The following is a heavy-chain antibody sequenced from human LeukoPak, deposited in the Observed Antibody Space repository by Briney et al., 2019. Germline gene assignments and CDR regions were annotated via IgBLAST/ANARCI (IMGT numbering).Heavy chain of an antibody. D-gene: IGHD1-26*01. J-gene: IGHJ4*02. V-gene: IGHV1-18*01. CDR1: GFTFINSR. CDR2: ISAYYGNT. Sequence: GASVTVSCKSSGFTFINSRITWVRQAPGQGLEWMGWISAYYGNTHYVDNFEGRVAMTRDTSTSTAYMELRSLTSDDTAVYYCARVGGGTHYYFDFWGQGTLVTVS. CDR3: ARVGGGTHYYFDF.